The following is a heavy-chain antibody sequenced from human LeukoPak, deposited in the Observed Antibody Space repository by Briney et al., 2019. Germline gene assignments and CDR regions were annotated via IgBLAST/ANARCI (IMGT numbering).Heavy chain of an antibody. Sequence: SETLSLTCAVYGGSFSGYYWSWIRQPPGKGLEWVGEINHSGSTNYNPSLKSRVTISVDTPKNQFSLKLSSVTAADTAVYYCARGGGQWLAPMDYWGQGTLVTVSS. D-gene: IGHD6-19*01. CDR1: GGSFSGYY. CDR3: ARGGGQWLAPMDY. J-gene: IGHJ4*02. CDR2: INHSGST. V-gene: IGHV4-34*01.